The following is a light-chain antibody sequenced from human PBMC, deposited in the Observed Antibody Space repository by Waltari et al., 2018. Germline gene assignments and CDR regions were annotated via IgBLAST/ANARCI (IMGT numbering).Light chain of an antibody. CDR3: MHGGHWPYT. Sequence: VVLTQSQLSLPVTLGQPASISCSPSQSLVYSDGNIYLNWFHQRPGQSPRRLIYKISNRDSGVPDRFSGSGSGTDFTLKISRVEAEDVGIYYCMHGGHWPYTFGQGTKLEIK. CDR1: QSLVYSDGNIY. V-gene: IGKV2-30*01. CDR2: KIS. J-gene: IGKJ2*01.